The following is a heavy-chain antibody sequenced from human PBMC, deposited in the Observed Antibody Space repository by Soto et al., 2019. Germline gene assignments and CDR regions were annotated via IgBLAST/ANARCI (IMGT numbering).Heavy chain of an antibody. D-gene: IGHD5-12*01. Sequence: QVQLVESGGGVVQPGRSLRLSCAASGFTFNNYGMHWVRQVPGKGLEWVALVWYDGRNKYYVDSVKGRFTISRDYSKNMLYLEMNSLRDEDTAVYYCVRAAGYSGYDYVYYYGMDVWGQGTTVTVSS. CDR2: VWYDGRNK. CDR3: VRAAGYSGYDYVYYYGMDV. CDR1: GFTFNNYG. V-gene: IGHV3-33*01. J-gene: IGHJ6*02.